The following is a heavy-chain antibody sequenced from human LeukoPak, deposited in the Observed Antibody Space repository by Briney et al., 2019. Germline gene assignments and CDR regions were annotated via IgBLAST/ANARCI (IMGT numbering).Heavy chain of an antibody. V-gene: IGHV3-74*01. D-gene: IGHD5-18*01. J-gene: IGHJ3*02. CDR3: AKKIRNSYVGWDAFDI. CDR1: GNYW. Sequence: GGSLRLSCAASGNYWMHWVRQAPGKGLVWVSHINSDGSWTSYADSVKGRITISRDNAKNSLFLQMNSLRAEDTAVYYCAKKIRNSYVGWDAFDIWGQGTMVTVSS. CDR2: INSDGSWT.